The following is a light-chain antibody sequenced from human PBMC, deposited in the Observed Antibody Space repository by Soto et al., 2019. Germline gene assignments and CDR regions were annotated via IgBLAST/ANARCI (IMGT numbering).Light chain of an antibody. V-gene: IGKV3-20*01. Sequence: ESVLTQSPGTLSLSPGERATLSCRASQSVSNNYLAWYQQKPGQAPRLLIYGASNRATGIPDRFSGSGSGTDFTLTISRLEPEDFAVYYCQQCGNSPPWTFGQGTKVDIK. J-gene: IGKJ1*01. CDR1: QSVSNNY. CDR2: GAS. CDR3: QQCGNSPPWT.